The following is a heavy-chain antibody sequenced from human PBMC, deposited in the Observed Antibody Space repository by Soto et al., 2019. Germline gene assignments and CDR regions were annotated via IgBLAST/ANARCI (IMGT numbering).Heavy chain of an antibody. V-gene: IGHV3-11*06. CDR1: GFTFSDYY. Sequence: QVQLVESGGGLVKPGGSLRLSCAASGFTFSDYYMSWIRQAPGKGLEWVSYISSSNPYTSYADSVKGRFTISRDNAKNSRYLQMNTLRAEDPAVYYCARVVTSYSYGLDFWGQGTTVTVSS. CDR3: ARVVTSYSYGLDF. D-gene: IGHD5-18*01. J-gene: IGHJ6*02. CDR2: ISSSNPYT.